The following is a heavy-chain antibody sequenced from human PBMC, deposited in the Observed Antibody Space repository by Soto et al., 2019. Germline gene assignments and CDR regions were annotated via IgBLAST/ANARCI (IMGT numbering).Heavy chain of an antibody. CDR2: ISGSSGNT. CDR1: GFGFNSYG. D-gene: IGHD3-16*01. Sequence: PGGSLRLSCVGSGFGFNSYGMSWVRQAPGKGLEWVSGISGSSGNTYYADSVKGRFTISRDNSKNTLYLQMNSLRAEDTAVYFCARGQLWLHYFDSWGQGTLVTVSS. CDR3: ARGQLWLHYFDS. J-gene: IGHJ4*02. V-gene: IGHV3-23*01.